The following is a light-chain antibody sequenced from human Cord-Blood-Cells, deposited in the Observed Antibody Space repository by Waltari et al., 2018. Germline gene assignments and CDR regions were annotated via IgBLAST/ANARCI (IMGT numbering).Light chain of an antibody. V-gene: IGKV3-20*01. CDR1: QSVSSSY. Sequence: ESVLTQSPGTLSLSPGERATLSCRASQSVSSSYLAWYQQKPGQAPRSLMYGESSRGTGIPDRVSGSGSGTDFTLTIRRLEAEDFAVYYCQQYGRSLTFGGGTKVEIK. CDR3: QQYGRSLT. J-gene: IGKJ4*01. CDR2: GES.